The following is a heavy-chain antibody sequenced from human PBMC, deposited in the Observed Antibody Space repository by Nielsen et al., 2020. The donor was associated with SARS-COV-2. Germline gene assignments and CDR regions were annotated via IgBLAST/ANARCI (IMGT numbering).Heavy chain of an antibody. V-gene: IGHV1-18*04. Sequence: ASVKVSCKASGYTFTSYGISWVRQAPGQGLEWMGWISAYNGNTNYAQKLQGRVTMTTDTSTSTAYKELRSLRSDDTAVYYCARDHYGSGSYFWFDPWGQGTLVTVSS. CDR3: ARDHYGSGSYFWFDP. J-gene: IGHJ5*02. CDR1: GYTFTSYG. D-gene: IGHD3-10*01. CDR2: ISAYNGNT.